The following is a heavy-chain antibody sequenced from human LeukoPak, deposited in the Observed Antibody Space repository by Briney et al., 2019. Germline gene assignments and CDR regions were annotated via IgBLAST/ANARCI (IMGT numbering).Heavy chain of an antibody. V-gene: IGHV4-4*07. CDR2: IYTSGST. CDR1: GGSISSYY. CDR3: ARVGYDYVWGSPMNAFDI. J-gene: IGHJ3*02. Sequence: SETLSLTCTVSGGSISSYYWSWIRQPAGKGLEWIGRIYTSGSTNYNPSLKSRVTMSVDTSKNQFSLKLSSVTAADTAVYYCARVGYDYVWGSPMNAFDIWGQGTMVTVSS. D-gene: IGHD3-16*01.